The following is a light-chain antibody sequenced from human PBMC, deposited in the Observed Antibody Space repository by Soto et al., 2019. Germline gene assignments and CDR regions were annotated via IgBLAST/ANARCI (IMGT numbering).Light chain of an antibody. Sequence: ESVLTQSPGTLSLSPGERATLSCRASQSVSSSYLAWYQQKPGQAPRLLIYGASKRATGIPDRFSGSGSGTDFTLTISRLEPEDFAVYYCQQYGSPYTFGQGTKLEIK. CDR1: QSVSSSY. CDR2: GAS. CDR3: QQYGSPYT. J-gene: IGKJ2*01. V-gene: IGKV3-20*01.